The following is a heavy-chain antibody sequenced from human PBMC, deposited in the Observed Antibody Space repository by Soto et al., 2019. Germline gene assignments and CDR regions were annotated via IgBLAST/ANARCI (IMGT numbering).Heavy chain of an antibody. CDR3: VRFMILDVSLDY. V-gene: IGHV1-2*02. D-gene: IGHD3-22*01. CDR1: GYTFTDYH. CDR2: ISPHSGGT. Sequence: ASVKVSCKASGYTFTDYHIHWVRQAPGQGLEWMGWISPHSGGTNYAQKFQGRVTMTWDTSISTAYLELSRLRSDDTAVYFCVRFMILDVSLDYWGLGTLVTVPS. J-gene: IGHJ4*02.